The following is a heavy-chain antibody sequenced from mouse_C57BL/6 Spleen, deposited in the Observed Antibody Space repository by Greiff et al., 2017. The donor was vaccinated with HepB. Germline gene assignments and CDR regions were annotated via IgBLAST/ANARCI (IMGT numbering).Heavy chain of an antibody. V-gene: IGHV1-15*01. CDR3: TRMGHYSQGSYAMDY. CDR2: IDPETGGT. D-gene: IGHD2-12*01. Sequence: VQLQQSGAELVRPGASVTLSCKASGYTFTDYEMHWVKQTPVHGLEWIGAIDPETGGTAYNQKFKGKAILTADKSSSTAYMELRSLTSEDSAVYYCTRMGHYSQGSYAMDYWGQGTSVTVSS. CDR1: GYTFTDYE. J-gene: IGHJ4*01.